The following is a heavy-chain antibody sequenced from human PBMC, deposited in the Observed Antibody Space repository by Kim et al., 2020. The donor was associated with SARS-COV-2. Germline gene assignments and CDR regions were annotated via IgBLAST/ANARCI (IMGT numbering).Heavy chain of an antibody. CDR3: ARDAEAAAGVPLYYSYHMDV. J-gene: IGHJ6*03. CDR1: RFTFSSYS. CDR2: IDSSSSYI. Sequence: GGSLRLSCAASRFTFSSYSMNWVRQAPGKGLEWVSSIDSSSSYINYADSVRGRFTISRNNAQNSLYLQMNRLRAEDTAVYFCARDAEAAAGVPLYYSYHMDVWGKGTTVTVSS. V-gene: IGHV3-21*01. D-gene: IGHD6-13*01.